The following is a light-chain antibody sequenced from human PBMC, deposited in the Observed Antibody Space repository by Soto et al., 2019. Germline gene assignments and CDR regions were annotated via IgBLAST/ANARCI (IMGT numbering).Light chain of an antibody. V-gene: IGLV1-44*01. CDR3: AAWDDSLNGPV. J-gene: IGLJ2*01. Sequence: QSVLTQPPSASGTPGQRVTISCSGSSSNIGSNTVNWYQQFPRTAPKLLIYSNNQRPSGVPDRFSGSKSGTSASLAISGLQSEDEADYYCAAWDDSLNGPVFGGGTKVTVL. CDR2: SNN. CDR1: SSNIGSNT.